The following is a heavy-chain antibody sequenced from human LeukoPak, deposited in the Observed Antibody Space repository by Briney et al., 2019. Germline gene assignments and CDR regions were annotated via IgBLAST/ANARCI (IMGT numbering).Heavy chain of an antibody. CDR3: ARDQTPFY. J-gene: IGHJ4*02. D-gene: IGHD2-15*01. Sequence: GGSLRLSCAASGFTFSSYAMHWVRQAPGKGLEWVALISYAGTNKYYADSVKGRFTVSRDNSKNTLYLQMNSLRAEDTAVYYCARDQTPFYWGQGSLVTVSS. V-gene: IGHV3-30*03. CDR1: GFTFSSYA. CDR2: ISYAGTNK.